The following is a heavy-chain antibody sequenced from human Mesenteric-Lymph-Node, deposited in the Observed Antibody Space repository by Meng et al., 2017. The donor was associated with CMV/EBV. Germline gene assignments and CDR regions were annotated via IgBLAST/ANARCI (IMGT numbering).Heavy chain of an antibody. CDR2: INHSGST. J-gene: IGHJ4*02. Sequence: VPLQQLGAILLKPSETLAVKCHCYGGSFSGYYGNWIRQSPEKGLEWIGEINHSGSTTYNPSFTSRIIISVDTSTNQISLNMSSVTAADTAVYYCARGSSYDILTGYFDYWGQGALVTVSS. CDR3: ARGSSYDILTGYFDY. D-gene: IGHD3-9*01. CDR1: GGSFSGYY. V-gene: IGHV4-34*01.